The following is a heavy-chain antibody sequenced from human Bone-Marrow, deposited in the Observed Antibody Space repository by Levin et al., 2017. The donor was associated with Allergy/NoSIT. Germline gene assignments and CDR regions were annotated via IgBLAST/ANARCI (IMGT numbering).Heavy chain of an antibody. CDR2: ISHNGVTI. J-gene: IGHJ6*02. Sequence: GESLKISCAASGFTFSAYPMGWVRQAPGKGLEWLSYISHNGVTIYYADSVKGRFTISRDNAENSLYLQINSLRADDTAVYYCARPFVVRDYGMDVWGQGTTVTVSS. V-gene: IGHV3-48*04. CDR1: GFTFSAYP. D-gene: IGHD2-21*01. CDR3: ARPFVVRDYGMDV.